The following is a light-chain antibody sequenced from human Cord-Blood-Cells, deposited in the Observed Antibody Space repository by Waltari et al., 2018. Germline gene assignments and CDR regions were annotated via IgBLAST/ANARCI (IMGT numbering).Light chain of an antibody. J-gene: IGKJ5*01. CDR2: GAS. CDR1: QSVSSSY. Sequence: ELVLTQSPGPLSLSPGERATLSCRASQSVSSSYLAWYQQKRSRPPSLLYYGASIRSAGIPNRISGSGYRTDSTLTSSRLEQEDVAVYYCQQYSSSPTFGQGTRLEIK. V-gene: IGKV3-20*01. CDR3: QQYSSSPT.